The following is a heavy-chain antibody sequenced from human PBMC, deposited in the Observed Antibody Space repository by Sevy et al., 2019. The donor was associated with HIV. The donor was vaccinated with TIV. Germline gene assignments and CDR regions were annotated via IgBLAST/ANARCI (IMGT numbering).Heavy chain of an antibody. V-gene: IGHV4-30-2*01. D-gene: IGHD6-19*01. CDR3: GRGYSSGWIDY. CDR1: GGSISSGGYS. J-gene: IGHJ4*02. Sequence: TLSLTCAVSGGSISSGGYSWSWIRQPPGKGLEWIGYIYHSGSTYYNPSLKSRVTISVDRSKNQFSLKLSSVTAADTAVYYCGRGYSSGWIDYWGQGTLVTVSS. CDR2: IYHSGST.